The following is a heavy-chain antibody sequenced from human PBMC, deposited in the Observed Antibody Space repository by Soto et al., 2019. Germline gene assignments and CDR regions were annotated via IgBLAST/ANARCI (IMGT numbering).Heavy chain of an antibody. D-gene: IGHD1-26*01. V-gene: IGHV4-61*01. J-gene: IGHJ4*02. Sequence: QVQLQESGPGLVKPSETLSLTCTVSGGSVSSGSYYWSWIRQPPGKGLEWIGYIYYSGSTNYNPSLKSRVTISVDTSKNQFSLKLSAVTAADTAVYYCARDWRAEGATVFDCWGQGTLVTVSS. CDR1: GGSVSSGSYY. CDR3: ARDWRAEGATVFDC. CDR2: IYYSGST.